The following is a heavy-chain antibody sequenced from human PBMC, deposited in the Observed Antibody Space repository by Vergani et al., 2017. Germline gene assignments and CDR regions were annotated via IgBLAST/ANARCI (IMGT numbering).Heavy chain of an antibody. CDR1: GYTFTSYY. V-gene: IGHV1-2*02. CDR2: TNPNSGGT. Sequence: QVQLVQSGAEVKKPGASVKVSCKASGYTFTSYYMHWVRQAPGQGLEWMGWTNPNSGGTNYAQKFQGRVTMTRDTSISTAYMELSRVRSDDTAVYYCARVYTVYCRRTSCPLYYGMDGWSQGTTVTVSS. D-gene: IGHD2-2*01. J-gene: IGHJ6*02. CDR3: ARVYTVYCRRTSCPLYYGMDG.